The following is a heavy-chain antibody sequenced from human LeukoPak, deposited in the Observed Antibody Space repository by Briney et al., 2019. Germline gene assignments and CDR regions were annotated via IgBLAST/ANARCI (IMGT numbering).Heavy chain of an antibody. J-gene: IGHJ1*01. CDR1: GFTFSSYG. CDR2: ISYDGSNK. V-gene: IGHV3-30*18. D-gene: IGHD6-19*01. Sequence: GGSLRLSCAASGFTFSSYGMHWVRQAPGKGLEWVAVISYDGSNKYYADSVKGRFTISRDNSKNTLYLQMNSLRAEDTAVYYCAKCRSSGWYVREYSQHWGQGTLVTVSS. CDR3: AKCRSSGWYVREYSQH.